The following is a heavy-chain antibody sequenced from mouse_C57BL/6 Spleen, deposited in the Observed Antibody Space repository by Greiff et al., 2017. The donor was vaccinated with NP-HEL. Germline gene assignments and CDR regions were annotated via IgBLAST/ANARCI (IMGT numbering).Heavy chain of an antibody. CDR3: AREYYYGSSPFAY. CDR1: GYTFTSYW. V-gene: IGHV1-52*01. D-gene: IGHD1-1*01. J-gene: IGHJ3*01. CDR2: IDPSDSET. Sequence: QVQLQQPGAELVRPGSSVKLSCKASGYTFTSYWMHWVKQRPIQGLEWIGNIDPSDSETHYNQKFKDKATLTVDESSSTAYMQLSSLTSEDSAVYYCAREYYYGSSPFAYWGQGTLVTVSA.